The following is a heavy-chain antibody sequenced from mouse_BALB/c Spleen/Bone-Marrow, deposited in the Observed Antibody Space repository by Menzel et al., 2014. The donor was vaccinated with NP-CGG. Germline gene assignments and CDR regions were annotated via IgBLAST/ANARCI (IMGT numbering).Heavy chain of an antibody. CDR2: INPGSDAT. CDR1: GYAFTNYL. D-gene: IGHD4-1*01. V-gene: IGHV1-54*01. Sequence: VQLVESGAELVRPGTSVKVSCKASGYAFTNYLIEWVKQRPGQGLEWIGVINPGSDATDYSEKFKGKATLTADKSSSTAYMQLSSLTSDDSAVYFSARCLTGTSAMDYWGQGTSVTVSS. J-gene: IGHJ4*01. CDR3: ARCLTGTSAMDY.